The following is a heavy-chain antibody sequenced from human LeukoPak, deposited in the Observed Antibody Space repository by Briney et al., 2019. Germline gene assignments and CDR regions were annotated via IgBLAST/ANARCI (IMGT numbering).Heavy chain of an antibody. CDR3: ARDWTDIAVIL. J-gene: IGHJ4*02. CDR2: ISYDGSNK. V-gene: IGHV3-30*04. D-gene: IGHD2-15*01. CDR1: GFTFSNYA. Sequence: GRSLRLSCVASGFTFSNYAMHWVRQAPGKGPEWVAFISYDGSNKLYAASVTGRFTISRDSSKNTLYLQMDNLKAEDTAIYYCARDWTDIAVILWGQGTLVTVSS.